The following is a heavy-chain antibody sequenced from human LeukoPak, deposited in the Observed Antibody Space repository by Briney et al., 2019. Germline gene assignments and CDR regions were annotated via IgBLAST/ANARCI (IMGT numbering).Heavy chain of an antibody. D-gene: IGHD4-17*01. CDR2: IRGGSIYT. CDR3: ARDPNGDYIGAFDM. J-gene: IGHJ3*02. V-gene: IGHV3-21*04. Sequence: PGGSLRLSCAASGFTFSSYSMNWVRQTPSKGLEWVSSIRGGSIYTVYADSVKGRFTISRDDSKNTLYLQMNSLRAEDTATYYCARDPNGDYIGAFDMWGQGTVVTVSS. CDR1: GFTFSSYS.